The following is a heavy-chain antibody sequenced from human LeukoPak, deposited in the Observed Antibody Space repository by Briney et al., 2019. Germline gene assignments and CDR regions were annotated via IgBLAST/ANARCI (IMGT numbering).Heavy chain of an antibody. CDR1: GFTFDDYA. J-gene: IGHJ4*02. CDR2: ISWNSGSI. Sequence: GGSLRLSCAASGFTFDDYAMHWVRQAPGKGLEWVSGISWNSGSIDYADSVKGRFTISRDNAKNSLYLQMNSLRAEDTALYYCAKDAYSNYVNYWGQGTLVTVSS. D-gene: IGHD4-11*01. V-gene: IGHV3-9*01. CDR3: AKDAYSNYVNY.